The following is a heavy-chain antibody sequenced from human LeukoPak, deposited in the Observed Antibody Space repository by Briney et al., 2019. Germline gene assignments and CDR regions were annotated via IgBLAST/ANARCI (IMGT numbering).Heavy chain of an antibody. D-gene: IGHD5-18*01. CDR2: INPNSGGT. J-gene: IGHJ6*03. Sequence: ASVKVSCKASGYSFAGYGITWVRQAPGQGLEWMGWINPNSGGTNYAQKFQGRVTMTRDTSISTAYMELSRLRSDDTAVYYCARADTAMVYYYYYYYMDVWGKGTTVTVSS. CDR3: ARADTAMVYYYYYYYMDV. CDR1: GYSFAGYG. V-gene: IGHV1-2*02.